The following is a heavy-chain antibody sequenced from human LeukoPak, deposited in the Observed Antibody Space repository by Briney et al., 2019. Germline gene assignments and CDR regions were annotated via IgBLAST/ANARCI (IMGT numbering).Heavy chain of an antibody. CDR3: ARVGKDVVVPAAQGGYFDY. V-gene: IGHV1-18*01. J-gene: IGHJ4*02. Sequence: ASVKVSCKPSGYTFNTYGITWVRQAPGQGLEWMGWISPYNGNTNYAQKFQGRVTMTTDTSTSTAYMELRSLRSDDTAVYYCARVGKDVVVPAAQGGYFDYWGQGTLVTVSS. CDR2: ISPYNGNT. D-gene: IGHD2-2*01. CDR1: GYTFNTYG.